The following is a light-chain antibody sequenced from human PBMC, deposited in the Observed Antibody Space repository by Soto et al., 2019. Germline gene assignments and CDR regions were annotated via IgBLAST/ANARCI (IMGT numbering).Light chain of an antibody. CDR1: QCVSSSY. CDR2: GAV. V-gene: IGKV3-20*01. Sequence: EIVLTQSPGTLSLSPGERATLSCRASQCVSSSYLAWYQQKPGQAPRLLIYGAVSRATGIPDRFSGSGSGTDFTLTISRLEPEDFAVYYCQQYGSSPRLTFGGGTKVEIK. J-gene: IGKJ4*01. CDR3: QQYGSSPRLT.